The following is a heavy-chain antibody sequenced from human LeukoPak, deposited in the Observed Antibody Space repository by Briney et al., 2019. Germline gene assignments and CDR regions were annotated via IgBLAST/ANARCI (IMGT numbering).Heavy chain of an antibody. V-gene: IGHV4-59*08. CDR1: GDSISAYY. J-gene: IGHJ6*02. D-gene: IGHD3-16*01. CDR3: ARHGGPGGPAGMDV. CDR2: IDYSGST. Sequence: SETLSLTCSISGDSISAYYWSWIRQPPGKGLEWIAYIDYSGSTNYNPSLMSRVTISVDTSKNHFSLKVTSVTAADTAVYYCARHGGPGGPAGMDVWGQGTTVIVSS.